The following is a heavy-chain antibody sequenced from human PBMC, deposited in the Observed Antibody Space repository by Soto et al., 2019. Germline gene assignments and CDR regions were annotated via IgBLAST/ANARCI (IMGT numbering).Heavy chain of an antibody. D-gene: IGHD6-19*01. V-gene: IGHV1-18*01. CDR2: ISAYNGNT. J-gene: IGHJ4*02. CDR3: ARVYSSGTRGEYYFDY. Sequence: GASVKVSCKASGYTFTSYGISWVRQAPGQGLEWMGWISAYNGNTNYAQKLQGRVTMTTDTSTSTAYMELGSLRSDDTAVYYCARVYSSGTRGEYYFDYWGQGTLVTVSS. CDR1: GYTFTSYG.